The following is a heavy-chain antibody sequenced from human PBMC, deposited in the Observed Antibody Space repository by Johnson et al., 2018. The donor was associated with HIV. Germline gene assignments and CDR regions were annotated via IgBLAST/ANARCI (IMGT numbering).Heavy chain of an antibody. CDR2: IWYDGSNK. D-gene: IGHD1-26*01. J-gene: IGHJ3*02. V-gene: IGHV3-33*06. Sequence: VQVVESGGRVVQPGRSLRLSCAASGFTFNSYGMHWVRQAPGKGLEWVAVIWYDGSNKYYVDSVKGRFTISRDNSKNTLYLQMNSLRPEDTSVYYCAKSRDLVGAGAFDIWGQGTMVTVSS. CDR3: AKSRDLVGAGAFDI. CDR1: GFTFNSYG.